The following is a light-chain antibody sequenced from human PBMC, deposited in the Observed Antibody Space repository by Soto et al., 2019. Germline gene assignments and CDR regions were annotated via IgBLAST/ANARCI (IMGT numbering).Light chain of an antibody. Sequence: QSVLTQPASVSGSPGQSVTISCTGTSSDVGYYNRVSWYQHPPGTAPKLLIYEVSNRPSGVPDRFSGSKSGNTASLTISGLQAEDEADYYCSLYTSSTFYVFGTGTKV. J-gene: IGLJ1*01. CDR1: SSDVGYYNR. CDR2: EVS. CDR3: SLYTSSTFYV. V-gene: IGLV2-18*01.